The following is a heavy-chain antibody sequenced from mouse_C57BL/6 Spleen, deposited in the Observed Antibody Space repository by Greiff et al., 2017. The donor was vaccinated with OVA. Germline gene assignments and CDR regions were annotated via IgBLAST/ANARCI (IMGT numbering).Heavy chain of an antibody. CDR2: ISNGGGST. CDR1: GFTFSDYY. CDR3: ARHGTARAMDY. V-gene: IGHV5-12*01. J-gene: IGHJ4*01. D-gene: IGHD1-2*01. Sequence: EVKVVESGGGLVQPGGSLKLSCAASGFTFSDYYMYWVRQTPEKRLEWVAYISNGGGSTYYPDTVKGRFTISRDNAKNTLYLQMSRLKSEDTAMYYCARHGTARAMDYWGQGTSVTVSS.